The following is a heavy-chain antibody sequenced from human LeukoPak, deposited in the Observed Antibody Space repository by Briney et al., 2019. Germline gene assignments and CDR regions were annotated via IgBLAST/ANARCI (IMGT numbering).Heavy chain of an antibody. CDR2: IYPGDSDT. Sequence: WIRQPPGKGLEWMGVIYPGDSDTRYSPSFQGQVTISADRSISTAYLQWSSLKASDTAMYYCARRFDSGYGMDVWGQGTTVTVSS. V-gene: IGHV5-51*01. D-gene: IGHD2-21*01. J-gene: IGHJ6*02. CDR3: ARRFDSGYGMDV.